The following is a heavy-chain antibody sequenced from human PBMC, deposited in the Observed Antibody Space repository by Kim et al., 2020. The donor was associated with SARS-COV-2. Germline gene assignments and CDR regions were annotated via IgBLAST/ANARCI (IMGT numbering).Heavy chain of an antibody. CDR3: ARGFGIAEEDY. CDR2: TNPNHGNT. D-gene: IGHD6-13*01. CDR1: GYTFTTYD. J-gene: IGHJ4*02. Sequence: ASVKVSCKASGYTFTTYDINWLRQVPGQGLEWMGWTNPNHGNTGYAQKFQGRVTVTRNTSITTAYLELSSLRSEDTAVYYCARGFGIAEEDYWGLGPLVT. V-gene: IGHV1-8*01.